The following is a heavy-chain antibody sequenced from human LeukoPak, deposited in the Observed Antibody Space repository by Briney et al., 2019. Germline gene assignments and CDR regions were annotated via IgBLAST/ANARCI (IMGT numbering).Heavy chain of an antibody. CDR2: IKQDGSEK. CDR3: AIDERGYDFWSGYYTGSPWFDP. CDR1: GFTFSSYW. J-gene: IGHJ5*02. Sequence: PGXSLRLSCAASGFTFSSYWMSWVRQAPGKGLEWVANIKQDGSEKYYVDSVKGRFTISRDNAKNSLYLQMNSLRAEDTAVYYCAIDERGYDFWSGYYTGSPWFDPWGQGTLVTVSS. D-gene: IGHD3-3*01. V-gene: IGHV3-7*01.